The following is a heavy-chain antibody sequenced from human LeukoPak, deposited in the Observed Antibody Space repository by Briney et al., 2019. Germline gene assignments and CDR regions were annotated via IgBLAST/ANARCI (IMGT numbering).Heavy chain of an antibody. V-gene: IGHV1-18*01. Sequence: WASVKVSCKASGYTFTSYGISWVRQAPGQGLEWMGWISAYNGNTNYAQKLQGRVTMTTDTSTSTAYMELRSLRSDDTAVYYCAGGRSDIVVVPATLRNYYFDYWGQGTLVTVSS. CDR1: GYTFTSYG. J-gene: IGHJ4*02. CDR2: ISAYNGNT. D-gene: IGHD2-2*01. CDR3: AGGRSDIVVVPATLRNYYFDY.